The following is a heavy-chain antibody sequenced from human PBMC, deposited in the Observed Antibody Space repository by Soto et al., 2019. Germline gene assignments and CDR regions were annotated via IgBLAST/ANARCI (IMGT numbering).Heavy chain of an antibody. V-gene: IGHV4-31*11. CDR2: IFYTGAT. Sequence: LSLTCAVSGDSISSRSHYWNWIRRVPGKGLEFIGYIFYTGATYYNPSLRGRISMSVDTSKNQFSLTLRSVTAADTAIYYCAREGRHSGGMRESWFDPWGQGTQVTVSS. J-gene: IGHJ5*02. CDR1: GDSISSRSHY. D-gene: IGHD3-10*01. CDR3: AREGRHSGGMRESWFDP.